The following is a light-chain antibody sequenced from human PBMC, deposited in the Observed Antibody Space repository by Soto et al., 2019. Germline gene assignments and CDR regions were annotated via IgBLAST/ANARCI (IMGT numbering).Light chain of an antibody. CDR1: QSISSY. J-gene: IGKJ4*01. Sequence: DIQMTQSPSSLSASVGDRVTITFRASQSISSYLNCHQPKPGKAPKLLIYAASSLQGGVPSTFSGSGSGTDFTLTISSLQPEDFATYYCQQSYSTPRTFGGGTKVDIK. CDR3: QQSYSTPRT. V-gene: IGKV1-39*01. CDR2: AAS.